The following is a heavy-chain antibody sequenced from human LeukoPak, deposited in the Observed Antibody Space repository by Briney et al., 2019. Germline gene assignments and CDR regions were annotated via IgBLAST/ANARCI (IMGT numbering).Heavy chain of an antibody. V-gene: IGHV4-4*09. CDR3: ARHGIVVVPAALDV. Sequence: SETLSLTCTVSGGSISSYYWSWIRQPPGKGLEWIGYIYTSESTNYNPSLKSRVTISVDTSKNQFSLKLSSVTAADTAVYYCARHGIVVVPAALDVWGKGTTVTVSS. D-gene: IGHD2-2*01. CDR1: GGSISSYY. CDR2: IYTSEST. J-gene: IGHJ6*04.